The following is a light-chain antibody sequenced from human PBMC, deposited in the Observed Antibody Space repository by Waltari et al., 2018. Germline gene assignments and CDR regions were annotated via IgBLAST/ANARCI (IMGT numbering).Light chain of an antibody. CDR1: SGSLSTTNY. J-gene: IGLJ2*01. V-gene: IGLV8-61*01. Sequence: TVVTQEPSLSVSPGGTVTLTCGLSSGSLSTTNYPSWYQKTPGQAPRTLIYSTNTRPPGVPDGLSGAILGNKAALNITGAQADDESDYYCILYINSGIIFGGGTRLSVL. CDR3: ILYINSGII. CDR2: STN.